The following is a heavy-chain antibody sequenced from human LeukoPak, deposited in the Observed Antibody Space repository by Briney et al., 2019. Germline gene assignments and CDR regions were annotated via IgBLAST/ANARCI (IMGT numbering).Heavy chain of an antibody. CDR3: ARVEGYSYGIDY. CDR2: IIPIFGTA. V-gene: IGHV1-69*13. CDR1: GGTFSSYA. J-gene: IGHJ4*02. Sequence: EASVNVSFKASGGTFSSYAISWVRQAPGQGLEWMGGIIPIFGTANYAQKFQGRVTITADESTSTAYMELSSLRSEDTAVYYCARVEGYSYGIDYWGQGTLVTVSS. D-gene: IGHD5-18*01.